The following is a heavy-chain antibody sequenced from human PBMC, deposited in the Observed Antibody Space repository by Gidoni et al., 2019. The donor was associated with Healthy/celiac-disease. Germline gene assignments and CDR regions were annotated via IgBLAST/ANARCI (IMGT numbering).Heavy chain of an antibody. Sequence: EVQLVESGGGLVQPGGSLKLPCAASGFTFRGSAMHWVRQASGKGLEWVGRIRSKANSYATAYAASVKGRFTISRDDSKNTAYLQMNSLKTEDTAVYYCTSTDFSSGWERNFDYWGQGTLVTVSS. V-gene: IGHV3-73*01. D-gene: IGHD6-19*01. CDR3: TSTDFSSGWERNFDY. CDR1: GFTFRGSA. CDR2: IRSKANSYAT. J-gene: IGHJ4*02.